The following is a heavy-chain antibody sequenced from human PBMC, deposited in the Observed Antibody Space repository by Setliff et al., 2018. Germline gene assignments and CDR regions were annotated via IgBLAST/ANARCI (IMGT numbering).Heavy chain of an antibody. CDR1: GYRFIVYY. CDR2: VDPKDGQA. D-gene: IGHD3-22*01. J-gene: IGHJ5*02. V-gene: IGHV1-69-2*01. CDR3: ARDALYDSNDRNSYYGNWLDP. Sequence: GASVKVSCKGSGYRFIVYYIHWARQTPGKGLEWMGRVDPKDGQAIYAKKFQGRFTITADTSIDTAYMELSSLTSEDTAVYYCARDALYDSNDRNSYYGNWLDPWGQGTLVTVSS.